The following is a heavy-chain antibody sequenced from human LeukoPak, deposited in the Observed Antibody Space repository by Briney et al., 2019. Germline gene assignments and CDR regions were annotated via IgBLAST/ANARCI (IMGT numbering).Heavy chain of an antibody. Sequence: SETLSLTCTVSGGSISSYYWSWIRQPPGKGLEWIGYICYSGSTNYNPSLKSRVTISVDTSKNQFSLKLSSVTAADTAVYYCARDKDYFDYWGQGTLVTVSS. CDR1: GGSISSYY. V-gene: IGHV4-59*01. J-gene: IGHJ4*02. CDR3: ARDKDYFDY. CDR2: ICYSGST.